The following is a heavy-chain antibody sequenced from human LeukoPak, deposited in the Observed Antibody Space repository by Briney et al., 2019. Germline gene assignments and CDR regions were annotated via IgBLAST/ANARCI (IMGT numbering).Heavy chain of an antibody. D-gene: IGHD3-16*02. CDR1: GFTVSSNY. CDR2: IYSGGST. Sequence: QPGGSLRLSCAASGFTVSSNYMSWVRQAPGKGLEWVSVIYSGGSTYYADSVKGRFTISRDNSKNTLYLQMNSLRAEDTAVYYCASETLYYDDVWGSYRYTPFDYWGQGTLVTVSS. J-gene: IGHJ4*02. CDR3: ASETLYYDDVWGSYRYTPFDY. V-gene: IGHV3-53*01.